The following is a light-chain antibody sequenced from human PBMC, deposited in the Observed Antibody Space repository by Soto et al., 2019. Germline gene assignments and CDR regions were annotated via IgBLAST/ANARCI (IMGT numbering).Light chain of an antibody. Sequence: QSALTQPASVSGSPGQSITISCTGTSGDIGAYDYVSWYQQHPGKAPKVMIRDVTHRPSGVSNRFSGSESGNTASLTISGLQAEDEADYYCSSYTTSSSVVFGGGTKLTVL. V-gene: IGLV2-14*01. CDR2: DVT. J-gene: IGLJ2*01. CDR3: SSYTTSSSVV. CDR1: SGDIGAYDY.